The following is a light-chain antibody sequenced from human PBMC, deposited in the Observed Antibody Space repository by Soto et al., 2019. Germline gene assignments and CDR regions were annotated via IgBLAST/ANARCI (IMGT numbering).Light chain of an antibody. CDR1: SSNIGGNY. V-gene: IGLV1-47*01. CDR3: SLYTSENTYV. J-gene: IGLJ1*01. Sequence: QSVLTQPPSASGTPGQRVTIPCSGTSSNIGGNYVFWYQHLPGTAPKLLIYRNNQRPSGVPDRFSGSKSGTSASLAISGLRSEDEADYYCSLYTSENTYVFGTGTKLTVL. CDR2: RNN.